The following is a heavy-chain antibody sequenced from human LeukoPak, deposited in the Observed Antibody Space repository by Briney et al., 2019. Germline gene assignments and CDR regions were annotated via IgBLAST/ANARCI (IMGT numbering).Heavy chain of an antibody. J-gene: IGHJ4*02. CDR2: IFNTGNT. D-gene: IGHD3-10*01. Sequence: SETLSLTCSVSGGSINSHYWSWIRQPPGKRLEWIGYIFNTGNTNYNPSLASRVTMSVDTSRAQFFLRLSPVTAADTAIYYCASRPADTTWYGVFDYWSKGTLVTVSS. CDR1: GGSINSHY. V-gene: IGHV4-59*11. CDR3: ASRPADTTWYGVFDY.